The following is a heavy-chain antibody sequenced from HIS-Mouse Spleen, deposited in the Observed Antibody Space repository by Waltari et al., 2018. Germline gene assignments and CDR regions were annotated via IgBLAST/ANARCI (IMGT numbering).Heavy chain of an antibody. CDR3: AREIPYSSSWYDWYFDL. V-gene: IGHV4-39*07. Sequence: QLQLQESGPGLVKPSETLSLTCTVSGGSISSSSYCWGWIRQPPGKGLEWIGSIYYSGSTYYNPSLKSRVTISVDTSKNQFSLKLSSVTAADTAVYYCAREIPYSSSWYDWYFDLWCRGTLVTVSS. CDR2: IYYSGST. J-gene: IGHJ2*01. CDR1: GGSISSSSYC. D-gene: IGHD6-13*01.